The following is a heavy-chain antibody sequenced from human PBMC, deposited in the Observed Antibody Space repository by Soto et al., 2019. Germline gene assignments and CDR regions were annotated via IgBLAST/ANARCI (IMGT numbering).Heavy chain of an antibody. J-gene: IGHJ4*02. CDR3: ARDLGYSFDY. CDR2: ISYSGST. Sequence: QVQLQESGPGLVKPSQTLSLTCTVSGGSISSGDYYWSWIRQPPGKGLEWVGYISYSGSTYYNPSLKSRLNISVDTSKNQVSLKLSSVTAADTAVYYCARDLGYSFDYWGQGTLVTVSS. D-gene: IGHD5-18*01. CDR1: GGSISSGDYY. V-gene: IGHV4-30-4*01.